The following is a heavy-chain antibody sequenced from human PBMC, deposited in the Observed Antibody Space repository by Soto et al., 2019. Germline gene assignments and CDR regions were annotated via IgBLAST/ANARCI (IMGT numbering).Heavy chain of an antibody. V-gene: IGHV3-30*18. CDR2: ISYDGSNK. J-gene: IGHJ4*02. D-gene: IGHD3-10*01. CDR3: AKDLYYYGSGRSGPTVGIDY. CDR1: GFTFSSYG. Sequence: GGSLSLSCAASGFTFSSYGMHWVRQAPGKGLEWVAVISYDGSNKYYADSVKGRFTISRDNSKNTLYLQMNSLRAEDTAVYYCAKDLYYYGSGRSGPTVGIDYWGQGTLVTVSS.